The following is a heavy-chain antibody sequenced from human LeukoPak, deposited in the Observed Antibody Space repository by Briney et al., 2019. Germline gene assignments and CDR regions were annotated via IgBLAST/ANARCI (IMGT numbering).Heavy chain of an antibody. J-gene: IGHJ6*03. V-gene: IGHV1-18*01. D-gene: IGHD1-26*01. CDR2: ISGYNGYT. CDR3: ARVNMVGPILEDYYFYMDV. CDR1: GYTFTSYG. Sequence: ASVKVSCKASGYTFTSYGFSWVRQAPGQGVEWMGWISGYNGYTYNSQKFLNRVTMTTDTSTTTAYLELRSLKSDDTAVYYCARVNMVGPILEDYYFYMDVWGKGTAVTVSS.